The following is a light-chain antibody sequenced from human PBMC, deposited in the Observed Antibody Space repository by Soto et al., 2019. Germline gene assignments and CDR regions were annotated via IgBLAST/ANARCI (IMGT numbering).Light chain of an antibody. J-gene: IGLJ2*01. CDR2: TYD. CDR3: AAGEDRGNGVV. Sequence: QSVLTQPPSVSGTPGQSITISCSGSSSNIGTYTLNWYQHLPGTAPKLLFSTYDQRPSGVADRFSGSKSGTSASLAISGRQCEDEADYYCAAGEDRGNGVVFGGGTKLTVL. V-gene: IGLV1-44*01. CDR1: SSNIGTYT.